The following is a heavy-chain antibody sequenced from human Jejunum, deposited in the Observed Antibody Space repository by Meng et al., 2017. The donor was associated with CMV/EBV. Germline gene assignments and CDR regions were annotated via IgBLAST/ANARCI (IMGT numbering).Heavy chain of an antibody. V-gene: IGHV3-30*02. CDR2: ISYDGTYH. CDR1: VFRISGFG. D-gene: IGHD4-11*01. CDR3: AKDLDYMGGMDV. Sequence: ASVFRISGFGMHWVRQAPGEGLEWLAFISYDGTYHFYAGSVGGRFIISRDNSKNTVYLQMRSLGLEDRAVYYCAKDLDYMGGMDVWGQGTTVTVSS. J-gene: IGHJ6*02.